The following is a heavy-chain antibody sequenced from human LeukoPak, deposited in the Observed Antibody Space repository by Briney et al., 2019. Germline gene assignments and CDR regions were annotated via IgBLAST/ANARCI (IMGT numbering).Heavy chain of an antibody. CDR3: AKDMRVLWFGDKNWFDP. V-gene: IGHV3-9*01. D-gene: IGHD3-10*01. J-gene: IGHJ5*02. Sequence: GRSLRLSCAASGFTFDDYAMHWVRQAPGKGLEWVSGISWNSGSIGYADSVKGRFTISRDNAKNSLYLQMNSLRAEDTALYYCAKDMRVLWFGDKNWFDPWGQGTLVTVSS. CDR2: ISWNSGSI. CDR1: GFTFDDYA.